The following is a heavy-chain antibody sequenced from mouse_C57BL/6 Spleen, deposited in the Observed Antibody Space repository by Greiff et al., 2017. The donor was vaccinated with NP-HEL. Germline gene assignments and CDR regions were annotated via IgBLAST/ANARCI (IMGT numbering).Heavy chain of an antibody. Sequence: VQLQQPGAELVKPGASVKMSCKASGYTFTSYWITWVKQRPGQGLEWIGDIYPGSGSTNYNEKFKSKATLTVDPSSRTAYMQLSSLTSEDSAVYYCARLYYGSSYAMDYWGQGTSVTVSS. CDR2: IYPGSGST. CDR1: GYTFTSYW. J-gene: IGHJ4*01. CDR3: ARLYYGSSYAMDY. V-gene: IGHV1-55*01. D-gene: IGHD1-1*01.